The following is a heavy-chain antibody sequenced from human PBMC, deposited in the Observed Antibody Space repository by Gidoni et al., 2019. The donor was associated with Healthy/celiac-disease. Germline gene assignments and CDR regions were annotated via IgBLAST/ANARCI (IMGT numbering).Heavy chain of an antibody. Sequence: QVQLQESGPGLVKPSETLSLTCTVSGGSISSYYWSWIRQPPGKGLEWIGYIYYSGSTNYNPSLKSRVTISVDTSKNQFSLKLSSLTAADTAVYYCARGLYYYDSSGYDDWGQGTLVTVSS. CDR2: IYYSGST. CDR3: ARGLYYYDSSGYDD. CDR1: GGSISSYY. J-gene: IGHJ4*02. D-gene: IGHD3-22*01. V-gene: IGHV4-59*01.